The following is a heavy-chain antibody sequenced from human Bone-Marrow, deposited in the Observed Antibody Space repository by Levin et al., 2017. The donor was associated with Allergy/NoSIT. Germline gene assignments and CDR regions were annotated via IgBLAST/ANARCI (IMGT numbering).Heavy chain of an antibody. V-gene: IGHV3-23*01. CDR3: AKGGRESGSGSYYKDYFDY. CDR2: ISGSAGST. D-gene: IGHD3-10*01. Sequence: ASVKVSCAASGFSFSNCLMGWVRQAPGKGLEWVSVISGSAGSTNYADSVKGRFTISRDSSKNTLYLQMNSLRDEDTAVYYCAKGGRESGSGSYYKDYFDYWGQGTLVTVSS. J-gene: IGHJ4*02. CDR1: GFSFSNCL.